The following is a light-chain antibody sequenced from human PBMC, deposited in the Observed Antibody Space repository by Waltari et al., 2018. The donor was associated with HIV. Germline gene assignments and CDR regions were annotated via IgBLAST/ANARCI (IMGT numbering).Light chain of an antibody. J-gene: IGKJ2*01. Sequence: DIQLTQSPSFLSASVGHRVTITCRASQGIGSYLAWYQQKPGKAPKLLIYAASTLQSGVPSRFSGSGSGTEFTLTISSLQPEDFATYYCQQLNSYPRYTFGQGTKLEIK. V-gene: IGKV1-9*01. CDR3: QQLNSYPRYT. CDR2: AAS. CDR1: QGIGSY.